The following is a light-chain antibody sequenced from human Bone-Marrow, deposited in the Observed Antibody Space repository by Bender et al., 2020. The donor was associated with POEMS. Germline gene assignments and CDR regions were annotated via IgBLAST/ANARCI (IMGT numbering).Light chain of an antibody. Sequence: SYDLTQPPSLSVSPGQTASITCSGDELENRNVCWYLQKPGQSPLLIIYHDIKRPSGVPERFSGSNSGNTATLTISGTQAMDEPDYYCVAWDASLNGWVFGGGTKLTVL. CDR1: ELENRN. J-gene: IGLJ3*02. V-gene: IGLV3-1*01. CDR3: VAWDASLNGWV. CDR2: HDI.